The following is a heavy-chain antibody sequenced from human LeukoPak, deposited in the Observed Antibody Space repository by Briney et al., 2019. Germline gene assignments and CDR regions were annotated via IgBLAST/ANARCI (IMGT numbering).Heavy chain of an antibody. CDR2: INHSGST. CDR1: GGSFSGYY. CDR3: ARRVYYYGSGSLNRFDP. Sequence: SETLSLTCAVYGGSFSGYYWSWIRQPPGKGLEWIGEINHSGSTNYNPSLKSRVTISVDTSKNQFSLKLSSVTAADTAVYYCARRVYYYGSGSLNRFDPWGQGTLVTVSS. D-gene: IGHD3-10*01. J-gene: IGHJ5*02. V-gene: IGHV4-34*01.